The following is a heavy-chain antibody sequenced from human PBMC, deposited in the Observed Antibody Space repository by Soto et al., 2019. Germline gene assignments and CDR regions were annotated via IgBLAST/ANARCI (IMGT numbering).Heavy chain of an antibody. CDR2: IYYRGST. CDR1: GGSISSGGYY. Sequence: QVQLQESGPGLVKPSQTLSLTCTVSGGSISSGGYYWSWIRQPPGKGLEWIAYIYYRGSTYYNPSLKSRVTTSVDTSKNQFSLKVNSVTAADTAVYYCARALTSDHDDSEGDYWGQGTLVTVSS. V-gene: IGHV4-30-4*01. CDR3: ARALTSDHDDSEGDY. D-gene: IGHD4-17*01. J-gene: IGHJ4*02.